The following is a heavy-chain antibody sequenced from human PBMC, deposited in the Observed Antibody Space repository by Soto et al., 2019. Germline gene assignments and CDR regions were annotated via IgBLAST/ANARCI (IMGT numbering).Heavy chain of an antibody. J-gene: IGHJ4*02. CDR1: GYTFTSFX. CDR3: ARGLTSGDY. Sequence: QVQLVQSGAEVKNPGASVKVSCKASGYTFTSFXXHWVRQAPGQGLEWMSIINPNGGSTNYAQNLQGRVTLTRDTSTNTVYMELSSLRSEDTAVYYCARGLTSGDYWGQGTLVTVSS. CDR2: INPNGGST. V-gene: IGHV1-46*01.